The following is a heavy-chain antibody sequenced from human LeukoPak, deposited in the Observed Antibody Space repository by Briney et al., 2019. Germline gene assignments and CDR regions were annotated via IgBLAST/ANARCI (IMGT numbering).Heavy chain of an antibody. CDR2: IIPILGIA. CDR3: ARSTYSYVYYFDY. J-gene: IGHJ4*02. V-gene: IGHV1-69*04. D-gene: IGHD5-18*01. Sequence: SVEVSCKASGGTFSSYAISWVRQAPGQGLEWMGRIIPILGIANYAQKFQGRVTITADKSTSTAYMELSSLRSEDTAVYYCARSTYSYVYYFDYWGQGTLVTVSS. CDR1: GGTFSSYA.